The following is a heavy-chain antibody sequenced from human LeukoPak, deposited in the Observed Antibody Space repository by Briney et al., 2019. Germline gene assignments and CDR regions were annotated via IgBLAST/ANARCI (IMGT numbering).Heavy chain of an antibody. CDR2: IIPIFGTA. Sequence: SVKVSCKASGGTFSSYAISWVRQAPGQGLEWMGGIIPIFGTANYAQKFQGRVTITTDESTSTAYMELSSLRSEDTAVYYCARPPSPKSGIEVVPAARGLPLYYYYMDAWGKGTTVTVSS. D-gene: IGHD2-2*01. V-gene: IGHV1-69*05. CDR1: GGTFSSYA. J-gene: IGHJ6*03. CDR3: ARPPSPKSGIEVVPAARGLPLYYYYMDA.